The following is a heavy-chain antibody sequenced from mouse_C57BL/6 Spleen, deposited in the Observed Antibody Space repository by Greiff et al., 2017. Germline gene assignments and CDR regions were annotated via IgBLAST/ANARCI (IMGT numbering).Heavy chain of an antibody. CDR2: IYPGSGST. CDR1: GYTFTSYW. Sequence: QVQLQQPGAELVKPGASVKMSCKASGYTFTSYWITWVKKRPGQGREWIGDIYPGSGSTNYNEKFKSKATLTVDTSSSTAYMQLSSLTSEDSAVYYCARRGNWDGVHFDYWGQGTTLTVSS. V-gene: IGHV1-55*01. CDR3: ARRGNWDGVHFDY. D-gene: IGHD4-1*01. J-gene: IGHJ2*01.